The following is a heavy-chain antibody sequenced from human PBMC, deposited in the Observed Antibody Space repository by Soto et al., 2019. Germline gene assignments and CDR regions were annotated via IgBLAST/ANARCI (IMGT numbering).Heavy chain of an antibody. J-gene: IGHJ6*02. Sequence: SVKVSCKTSGGTFSSYAISWVRQAPGQGLEWMGGIIPIFGTANYAQKFQGRVTITADESTSTAYMELSSLRSEDTAVYYCARDQVVVVPAAIHYYYYYGMDVWGQGTTVTVSS. CDR1: GGTFSSYA. V-gene: IGHV1-69*13. CDR2: IIPIFGTA. D-gene: IGHD2-2*01. CDR3: ARDQVVVVPAAIHYYYYYGMDV.